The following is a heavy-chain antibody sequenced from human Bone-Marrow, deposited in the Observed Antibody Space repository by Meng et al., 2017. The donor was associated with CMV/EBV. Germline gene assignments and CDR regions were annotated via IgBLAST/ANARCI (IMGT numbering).Heavy chain of an antibody. CDR3: ARELGWQFDDY. J-gene: IGHJ4*02. CDR1: GYTFTSYY. CDR2: INPSGGST. D-gene: IGHD3-10*01. Sequence: ASVKVSCKASGYTFTSYYMHWVRQAPGQGLEWMGIINPSGGSTSYAQKFQGRVTMTRDTSTSTVYMELSSLRSEDTAAYHCARELGWQFDDYWGQGTLVTVSS. V-gene: IGHV1-46*01.